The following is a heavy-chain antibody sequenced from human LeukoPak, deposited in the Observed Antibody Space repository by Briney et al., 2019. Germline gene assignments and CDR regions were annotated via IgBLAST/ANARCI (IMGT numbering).Heavy chain of an antibody. CDR3: ARFASRYSSSWLDFDY. V-gene: IGHV1-69*13. CDR2: IIPIFGTA. CDR1: GGTFSSYA. Sequence: SVKVSCKASGGTFSSYAISWVRQAPGPGLEWMGGIIPIFGTANYAQKFQVRVTITADESTSTAYMELSSLRSEDTAVYYCARFASRYSSSWLDFDYWGQGALVTVSS. J-gene: IGHJ4*02. D-gene: IGHD6-13*01.